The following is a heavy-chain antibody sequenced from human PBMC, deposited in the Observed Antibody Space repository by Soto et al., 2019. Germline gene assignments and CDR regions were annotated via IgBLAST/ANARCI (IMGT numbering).Heavy chain of an antibody. CDR3: ARAAATMVRGNWFDP. CDR2: IYHSGST. Sequence: PSETLSLTCAVSGGSISSGGYSWSWIRQPPGKGLEWIGYIYHSGSTHYNPSLKSRVTISVDRSKNQFSLKLSSVTAADTAVYYCARAAATMVRGNWFDPWGQGTLVTVSS. D-gene: IGHD3-10*01. V-gene: IGHV4-30-2*01. J-gene: IGHJ5*02. CDR1: GGSISSGGYS.